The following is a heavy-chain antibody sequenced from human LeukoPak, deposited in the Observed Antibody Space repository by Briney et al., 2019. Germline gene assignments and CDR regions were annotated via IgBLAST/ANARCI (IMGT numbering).Heavy chain of an antibody. CDR3: ARDYGDAFDV. D-gene: IGHD4-17*01. V-gene: IGHV3-74*01. J-gene: IGHJ3*01. CDR2: INSDGSST. CDR1: GFTFSNYW. Sequence: GGSLRLSCAASGFTFSNYWMHWVRQAPGKGLVWVSLINSDGSSTNYADSVKGRFTIYRDNAKDTLYLQMNSLRAEDTAVYYCARDYGDAFDVWGQGTMVTVSS.